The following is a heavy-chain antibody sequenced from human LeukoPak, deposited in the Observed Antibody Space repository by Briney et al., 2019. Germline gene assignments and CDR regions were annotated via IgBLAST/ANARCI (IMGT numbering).Heavy chain of an antibody. CDR1: GGSFSGYY. D-gene: IGHD6-6*01. Sequence: KPSETLSLTCAVYGGSFSGYYWSWIRQPPGKGLEWIGEINHSGSTNYNPSLKSRVTISVDTSKNQFSLKLSSVTAADTAVYYCARGRRIAARRHYYYMDVWGKGTTVTVSS. CDR3: ARGRRIAARRHYYYMDV. V-gene: IGHV4-34*01. J-gene: IGHJ6*03. CDR2: INHSGST.